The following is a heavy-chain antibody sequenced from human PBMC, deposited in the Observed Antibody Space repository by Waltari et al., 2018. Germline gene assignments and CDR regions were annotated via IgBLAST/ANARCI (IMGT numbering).Heavy chain of an antibody. D-gene: IGHD4-17*01. CDR3: ARVIFYGDRPYYFVY. Sequence: QVQLQQWGAGLLKPSETLSLTCAVYGGSFSGYYWSWIRQPPGKGLEWIGEINHSGSTNYNPSLKSRVTISVDTSKNQFSLKLSSVTAADTAVYYCARVIFYGDRPYYFVYWGQGTLVTVSS. V-gene: IGHV4-34*01. CDR1: GGSFSGYY. J-gene: IGHJ4*02. CDR2: INHSGST.